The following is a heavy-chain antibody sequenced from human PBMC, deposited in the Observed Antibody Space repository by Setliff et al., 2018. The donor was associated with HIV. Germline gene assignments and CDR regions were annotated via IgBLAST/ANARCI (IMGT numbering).Heavy chain of an antibody. J-gene: IGHJ4*02. CDR1: GYSINIAYY. V-gene: IGHV4-38-2*01. CDR3: ARGYSSGWTGYFDY. Sequence: SQTLSLTCAVSGYSINIAYYWGWIRQPPGKGLEWIGYIYYSGSTNYNPSLKSRVTISVDASKNQFSLKLSSVTAADTAVYYCARGYSSGWTGYFDYWGQGTLVTVSS. D-gene: IGHD6-19*01. CDR2: IYYSGST.